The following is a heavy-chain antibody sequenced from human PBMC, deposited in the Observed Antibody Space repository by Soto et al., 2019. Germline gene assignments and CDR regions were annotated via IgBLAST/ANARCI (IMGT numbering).Heavy chain of an antibody. V-gene: IGHV4-34*01. CDR3: ARGGYDFWSGYYTDNWFDP. J-gene: IGHJ5*02. CDR1: GGSFSCYY. CDR2: INHSGST. D-gene: IGHD3-3*01. Sequence: KPSETLSLTCAVYGGSFSCYYWIWIRQPPGKGLEWIGEINHSGSTNYNPSLKSRVTISVDTSKNQFSLKLGSVTAADTAVYYCARGGYDFWSGYYTDNWFDPWGQGTLVTVSS.